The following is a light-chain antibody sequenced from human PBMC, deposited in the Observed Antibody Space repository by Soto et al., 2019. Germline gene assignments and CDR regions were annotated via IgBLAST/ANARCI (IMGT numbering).Light chain of an antibody. CDR1: SSDVGGYNY. J-gene: IGLJ1*01. V-gene: IGLV2-14*01. Sequence: QSALTQPASVSGSPGQSITISCIGTSSDVGGYNYVSWYQQYPGKAPKFMIYEVSNRPSGVSDRFSGSKSGNTASLTISGLQAEDEADYYCSSYTSSSTDVFGTGTKVTVL. CDR3: SSYTSSSTDV. CDR2: EVS.